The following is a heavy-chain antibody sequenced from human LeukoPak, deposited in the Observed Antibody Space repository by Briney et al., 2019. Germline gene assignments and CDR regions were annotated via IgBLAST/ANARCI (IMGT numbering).Heavy chain of an antibody. Sequence: PGGSLRLSCAASGFTFSNYAMNWVRQAPGKGLEWVSSISGGAGGASYADSVKGRFTMSRDNSKNTLYLQMNCLRAEDTAVYYCAKDGGYGSGSYYPDYWGQGTLVTVSS. CDR2: ISGGAGGA. D-gene: IGHD3-10*01. J-gene: IGHJ4*02. CDR1: GFTFSNYA. CDR3: AKDGGYGSGSYYPDY. V-gene: IGHV3-23*01.